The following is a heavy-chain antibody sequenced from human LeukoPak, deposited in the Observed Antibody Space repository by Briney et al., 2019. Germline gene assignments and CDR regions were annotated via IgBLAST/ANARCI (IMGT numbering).Heavy chain of an antibody. J-gene: IGHJ4*02. Sequence: GGSLRLSCAASGFTFSSYGMHWVRQAPGKGLEWVAVIWYDGSNKYYADSVKGRFTISRDNSKNTLYLQMNSLRAEDTAVYYCARDDLDTAPFDYWGQGTLVTVSS. CDR3: ARDDLDTAPFDY. CDR2: IWYDGSNK. CDR1: GFTFSSYG. D-gene: IGHD5-18*01. V-gene: IGHV3-33*01.